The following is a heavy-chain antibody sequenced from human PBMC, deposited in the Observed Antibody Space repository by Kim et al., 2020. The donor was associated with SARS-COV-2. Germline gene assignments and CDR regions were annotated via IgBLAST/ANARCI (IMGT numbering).Heavy chain of an antibody. Sequence: SVKGRFTISRDNSVNTLYLQMTGLRAADTAIYYCAKDHDEMLFGGLNSAGLDSWGQGTLVTVSS. V-gene: IGHV3-23*01. CDR3: AKDHDEMLFGGLNSAGLDS. J-gene: IGHJ4*02. D-gene: IGHD3-3*01.